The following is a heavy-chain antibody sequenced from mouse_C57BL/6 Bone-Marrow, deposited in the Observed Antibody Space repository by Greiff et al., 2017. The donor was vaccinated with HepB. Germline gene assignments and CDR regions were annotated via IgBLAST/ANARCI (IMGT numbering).Heavy chain of an antibody. V-gene: IGHV5-12*01. Sequence: EVQLVESGGGLVQPGGSLKLSCAASGFTFSDYYMYWVRQTPEKRLEWVAYISNGGGSTYYPDTVKGRFTISRDNAKNTLYLQMSRLKSEDTAMYYCARLDYYGSDYWGQGTTLTVSS. D-gene: IGHD1-1*01. CDR1: GFTFSDYY. J-gene: IGHJ2*01. CDR3: ARLDYYGSDY. CDR2: ISNGGGST.